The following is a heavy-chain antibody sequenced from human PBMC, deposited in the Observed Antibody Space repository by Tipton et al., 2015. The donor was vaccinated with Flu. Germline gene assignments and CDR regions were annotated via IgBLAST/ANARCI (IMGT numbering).Heavy chain of an antibody. J-gene: IGHJ6*02. V-gene: IGHV4-34*01. CDR2: INHSGST. Sequence: GLVKPSETLSLTCAVYGGSFSGYYWSWIRQPPGKGLEWIGEINHSGSTNYNPSLKSRVTISVDTSKNQFSLKLSSVTAADTAAYYCARAYSNYYYYYYGMDVWGPGTAVTVSS. CDR1: GGSFSGYY. D-gene: IGHD4-11*01. CDR3: ARAYSNYYYYYYGMDV.